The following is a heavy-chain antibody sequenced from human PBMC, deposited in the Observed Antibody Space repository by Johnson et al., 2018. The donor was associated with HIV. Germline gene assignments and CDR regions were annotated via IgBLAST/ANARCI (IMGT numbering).Heavy chain of an antibody. V-gene: IGHV3-9*01. CDR3: VKGTMVVIAISGAFDI. CDR2: ISWNSGNI. CDR1: GFTFDDYA. D-gene: IGHD2-21*01. Sequence: VQLVESGGGLVQPGRSLRLSCATSGFTFDDYAMHWVRQAPGKGQEWVAGISWNSGNIAYVDSVKGRFTISRDNARDSLYLQMDSLRPEDTALYYCVKGTMVVIAISGAFDIWGQGTMVTVSS. J-gene: IGHJ3*02.